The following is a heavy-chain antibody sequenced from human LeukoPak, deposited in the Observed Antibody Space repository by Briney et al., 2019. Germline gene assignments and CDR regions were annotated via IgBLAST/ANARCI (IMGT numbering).Heavy chain of an antibody. V-gene: IGHV1-8*03. J-gene: IGHJ4*02. D-gene: IGHD6-19*01. CDR2: INPNSGVT. Sequence: ASVKVSCKASGYIFTSYDINWVRQATGQGLEWMGWINPNSGVTGSAQRFQGRVTITRNTSINTAYMELSSLRSEDTAVYYCTRGSANIAVAGTLAYWGQGTLVTVSS. CDR1: GYIFTSYD. CDR3: TRGSANIAVAGTLAY.